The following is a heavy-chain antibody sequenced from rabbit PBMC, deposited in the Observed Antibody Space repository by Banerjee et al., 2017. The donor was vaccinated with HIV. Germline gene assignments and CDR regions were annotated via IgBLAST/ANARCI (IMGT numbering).Heavy chain of an antibody. CDR2: INAGDGYA. CDR3: ARWGSGWNLNL. Sequence: QQQLEESGGGLVKPGGTLTLTCKASGFDFSSYGISWVRQAPGKGLEWIASINAGDGYAYYANWAKGRFTISKTSSTTVTLQMTSLTAADTATYFCARWGSGWNLNLWGQGTLVTVS. J-gene: IGHJ4*01. CDR1: GFDFSSYG. V-gene: IGHV1S45*01. D-gene: IGHD1-1*01.